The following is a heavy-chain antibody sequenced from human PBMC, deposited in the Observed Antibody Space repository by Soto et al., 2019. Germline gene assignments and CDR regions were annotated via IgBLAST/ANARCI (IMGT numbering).Heavy chain of an antibody. Sequence: GTPVKATCKASGYTFNCNSMHWMRHDPGQGLEWMGWINANNGNTNYAQKLQGRVTMTTDTSTSTAYMELRSLRSDDTAVYYCAREVLNHYSNAYYYMEVWGKGTTVTVSS. J-gene: IGHJ6*03. V-gene: IGHV1-18*04. CDR3: AREVLNHYSNAYYYMEV. D-gene: IGHD4-4*01. CDR2: INANNGNT. CDR1: GYTFNCNS.